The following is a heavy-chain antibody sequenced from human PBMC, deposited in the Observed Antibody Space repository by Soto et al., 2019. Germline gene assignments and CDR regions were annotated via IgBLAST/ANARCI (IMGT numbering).Heavy chain of an antibody. CDR3: ARQADYNILTGYFYYFDY. D-gene: IGHD3-9*01. V-gene: IGHV5-51*01. CDR1: GYSFTDYW. Sequence: GASLKISCKSSGYSFTDYWIGWVRQMPGKGLEWMGIIYPGDSDARYSPSFQGQVTISVDTSINTAFLRWNSLPASDTAMYYCARQADYNILTGYFYYFDYWGQGSLVTVS. CDR2: IYPGDSDA. J-gene: IGHJ4*02.